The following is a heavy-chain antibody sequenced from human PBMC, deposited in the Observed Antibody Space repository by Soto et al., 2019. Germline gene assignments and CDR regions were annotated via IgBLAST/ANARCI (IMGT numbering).Heavy chain of an antibody. V-gene: IGHV3-30*18. Sequence: GGSLRLSCAASGFTFSSYGMHWVRQAPGKGLEWVAVISYDGSNKYYADSVKGRFTISRDNSKNTLYLQMNSLRAEDTAVYYCAKEERKVDDFWSGYYFTPYYYYGMDVWGQGTTVTVSS. CDR1: GFTFSSYG. CDR2: ISYDGSNK. D-gene: IGHD3-3*01. CDR3: AKEERKVDDFWSGYYFTPYYYYGMDV. J-gene: IGHJ6*02.